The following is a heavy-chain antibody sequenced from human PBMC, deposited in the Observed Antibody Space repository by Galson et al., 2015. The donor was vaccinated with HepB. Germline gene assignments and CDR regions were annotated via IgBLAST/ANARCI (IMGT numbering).Heavy chain of an antibody. Sequence: SLRLSCAASGFTFRSYSMNWVRQAPGKGLEWVSSISSGSSYIYYADSVKGRFTISRDNAKNTLYLQMNSLRAEDTAVYYCTISASASDFEYWGQGTLVTVSP. CDR3: TISASASDFEY. D-gene: IGHD6-25*01. CDR2: ISSGSSYI. CDR1: GFTFRSYS. J-gene: IGHJ4*02. V-gene: IGHV3-21*01.